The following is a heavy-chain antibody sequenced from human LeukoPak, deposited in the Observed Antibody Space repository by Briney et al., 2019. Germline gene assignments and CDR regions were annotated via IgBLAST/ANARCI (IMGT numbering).Heavy chain of an antibody. V-gene: IGHV4-34*01. D-gene: IGHD2-2*01. CDR3: ARSGDCSSTSCYGDY. J-gene: IGHJ4*02. CDR2: INHSGST. Sequence: SETLSLTCAVYGGSFSGYYWSWIRQPPGKGLEWIGEINHSGSTNYNPSLKSRVTISVDTSKNQFSLKLSSVTAADTAVYYCARSGDCSSTSCYGDYWGQGTLVTVSS. CDR1: GGSFSGYY.